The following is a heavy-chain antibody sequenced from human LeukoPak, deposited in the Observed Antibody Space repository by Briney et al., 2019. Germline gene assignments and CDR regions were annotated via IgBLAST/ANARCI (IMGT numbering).Heavy chain of an antibody. CDR2: ISSSSSYI. CDR3: AKYSGPFDY. V-gene: IGHV3-21*01. CDR1: GFTFSSYS. D-gene: IGHD6-19*01. J-gene: IGHJ4*02. Sequence: PGGSLRLSCAASGFTFSSYSMNWVRQAPGQGLEWVSSISSSSSYIYYADSVKGRFTISRDNAKNSLYLQMNSLRAEDTAVYYCAKYSGPFDYWGQGTLVTVSS.